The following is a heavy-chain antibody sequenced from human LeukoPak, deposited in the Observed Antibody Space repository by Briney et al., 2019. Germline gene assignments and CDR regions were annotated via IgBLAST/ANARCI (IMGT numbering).Heavy chain of an antibody. CDR3: ARLGGPYYDYVWGSYRYTGFDAFDI. CDR2: IYYSGST. CDR1: GGSISSYY. V-gene: IGHV4-59*08. D-gene: IGHD3-16*02. J-gene: IGHJ3*02. Sequence: SENLSLTCTVSGGSISSYYWSWIRQPPGKGLEWIGYIYYSGSTNYNPSLKSRVTISVDTSKNQFSLKLSSVTAADTAAYYCARLGGPYYDYVWGSYRYTGFDAFDIWGQGTMVTVSS.